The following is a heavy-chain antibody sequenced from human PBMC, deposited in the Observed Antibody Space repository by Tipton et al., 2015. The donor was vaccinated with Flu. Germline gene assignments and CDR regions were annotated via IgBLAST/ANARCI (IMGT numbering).Heavy chain of an antibody. V-gene: IGHV2-70*11. Sequence: LVKPTQTLTLTCTFSGFSLSTSGMCVSWIRQPPGKALEWLARIDWDDDKYYSTSLKTRLTISKDTSKNQVVLTMTNMDPVDTATYYCARIGTTVVTPYAFDIWGQGTMVTVSS. J-gene: IGHJ3*02. D-gene: IGHD4-23*01. CDR1: GFSLSTSGMC. CDR2: IDWDDDK. CDR3: ARIGTTVVTPYAFDI.